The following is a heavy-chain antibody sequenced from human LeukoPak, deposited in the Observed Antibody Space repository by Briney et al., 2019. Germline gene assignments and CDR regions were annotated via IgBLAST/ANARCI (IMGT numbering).Heavy chain of an antibody. Sequence: HGGSLRLSCAASGFTFSTSEMNWARQAPGKGLAWISYISSRGRTIFYADSVKGRFIISRDNAKNSLYLQMNSLRAEDTAVYYCARDGYDLDTPMVSTIFDYWGQGTLVTDPS. V-gene: IGHV3-48*03. J-gene: IGHJ4*02. CDR3: ARDGYDLDTPMVSTIFDY. CDR2: ISSRGRTI. D-gene: IGHD5-18*01. CDR1: GFTFSTSE.